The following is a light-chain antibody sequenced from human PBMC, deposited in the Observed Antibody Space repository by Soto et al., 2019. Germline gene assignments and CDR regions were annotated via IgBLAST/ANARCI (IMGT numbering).Light chain of an antibody. CDR3: SSYTSGATLYV. J-gene: IGLJ1*01. CDR1: SSDIGGYNY. V-gene: IGLV2-14*01. CDR2: GVT. Sequence: GASSDIGGYNYVSWYQQHPGKAPKLMIYGVTNRPSGVSNRFSGSKSGNTASLTISGLQAEDEADYYCSSYTSGATLYVFGTGTKVTVL.